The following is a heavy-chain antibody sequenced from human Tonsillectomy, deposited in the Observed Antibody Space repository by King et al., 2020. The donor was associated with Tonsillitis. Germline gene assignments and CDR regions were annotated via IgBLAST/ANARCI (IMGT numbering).Heavy chain of an antibody. J-gene: IGHJ6*02. CDR1: GFTFNIFA. CDR3: VRDSGRSSYPSPHYYYYGMDV. Sequence: QLVQSGGGVVQPGRSLRLSCAVSGFTFNIFAIHWVRQAPGKGLEWVAIISDDGSNKYYTESVKGRFTISRDNSKNTLYLQMNSLRVEDTAVYYCVRDSGRSSYPSPHYYYYGMDVWGQGTTVTVSS. V-gene: IGHV3-30*04. CDR2: ISDDGSNK. D-gene: IGHD5-18*01.